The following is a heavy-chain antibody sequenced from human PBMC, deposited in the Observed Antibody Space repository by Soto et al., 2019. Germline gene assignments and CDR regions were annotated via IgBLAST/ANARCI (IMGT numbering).Heavy chain of an antibody. CDR3: ASHVSGSSPPDRYPRTTLDYYYGMDV. J-gene: IGHJ6*02. CDR2: IYPGDSDT. CDR1: GYSFTSYW. Sequence: PGESLKISCKGSGYSFTSYWIGWVRQMPGKGLEWMGIIYPGDSDTRYSPSFQGQVTISADKSISPAYLQWSSLKASDTAMYYCASHVSGSSPPDRYPRTTLDYYYGMDVWGQGTTVTVSS. V-gene: IGHV5-51*01. D-gene: IGHD1-1*01.